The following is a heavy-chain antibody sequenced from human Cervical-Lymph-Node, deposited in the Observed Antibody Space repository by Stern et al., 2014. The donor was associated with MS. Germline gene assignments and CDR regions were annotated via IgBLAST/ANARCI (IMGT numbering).Heavy chain of an antibody. J-gene: IGHJ4*02. CDR2: LSFDGSNK. CDR3: AKDLRAAAGPLDY. CDR1: GFTFSSYG. V-gene: IGHV3-30*18. Sequence: VQLVASGGGVVQSGRSLRLSCAASGFTFSSYGMHWVRQAPGKGLEWVAVLSFDGSNKYYADSVKGRFTISRDNSKNTLFLQMNSLRAEDTAVYYCAKDLRAAAGPLDYWGQGTLVTVSS. D-gene: IGHD6-13*01.